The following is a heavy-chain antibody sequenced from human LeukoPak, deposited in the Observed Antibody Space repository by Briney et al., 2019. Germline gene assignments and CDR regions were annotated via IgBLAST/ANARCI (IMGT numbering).Heavy chain of an antibody. V-gene: IGHV3-23*01. CDR2: ISGSGGST. Sequence: GGSLRLSCAASGFTFSSYAMSWVRQAPGKGLEWVSAISGSGGSTYYADSVKGRFTISRDNSKNTLYLQMNSRRAEDTAVYYCAKDVQTTVVTPSDYWGQGTLVTVSS. J-gene: IGHJ4*02. CDR1: GFTFSSYA. D-gene: IGHD4-23*01. CDR3: AKDVQTTVVTPSDY.